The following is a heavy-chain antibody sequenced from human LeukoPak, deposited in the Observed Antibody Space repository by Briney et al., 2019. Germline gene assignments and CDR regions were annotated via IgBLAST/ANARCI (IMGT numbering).Heavy chain of an antibody. CDR3: ARGGGGYVGFDY. J-gene: IGHJ4*02. Sequence: GGSLRLSCTASGFTFSSYTMTWVRQAPGKGLKWVSTITTGDGNTYYADSVKGRFTVSRDDSKNTLYLQMNSLRAEDTAVYYCARGGGGYVGFDYWGQGTLVTVSS. CDR2: ITTGDGNT. D-gene: IGHD5-12*01. CDR1: GFTFSSYT. V-gene: IGHV3-23*01.